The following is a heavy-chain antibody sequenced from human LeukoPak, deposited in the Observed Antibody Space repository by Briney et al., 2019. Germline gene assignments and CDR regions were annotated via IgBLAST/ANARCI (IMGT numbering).Heavy chain of an antibody. CDR3: ARGLYGDYGYYFDY. CDR2: INHSGST. J-gene: IGHJ4*02. D-gene: IGHD4-17*01. CDR1: GFTFTSYS. V-gene: IGHV4-34*01. Sequence: GSLRLSCAASGFTFTSYSMNWIRQPPGKGLEWIGEINHSGSTNYNPSLKSRVTISVDTSKNQFPLKLSSVTAADMAVFHCARGLYGDYGYYFDYWGQGTLVTVSS.